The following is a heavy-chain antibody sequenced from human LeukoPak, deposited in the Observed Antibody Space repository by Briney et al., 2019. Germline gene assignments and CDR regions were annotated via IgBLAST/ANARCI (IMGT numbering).Heavy chain of an antibody. CDR1: GFTFSDYY. V-gene: IGHV3-11*01. CDR3: ARASGTIAAAGTWYYYGMDV. J-gene: IGHJ6*02. CDR2: ISSSGSTI. Sequence: PGGSLRLSCAASGFTFSDYYMSWIRQAPGKGLEWVSYISSSGSTIYYADSVKGRCTISRDNAKNSLYLQMNSLRAEDTAVYYCARASGTIAAAGTWYYYGMDVWGQGTTVTVSS. D-gene: IGHD6-13*01.